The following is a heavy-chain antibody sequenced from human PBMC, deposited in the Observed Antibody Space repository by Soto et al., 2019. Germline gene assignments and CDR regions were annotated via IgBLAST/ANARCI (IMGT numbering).Heavy chain of an antibody. CDR1: GGSISSYY. CDR2: IYYSGST. D-gene: IGHD1-26*01. J-gene: IGHJ1*01. V-gene: IGHV4-59*01. Sequence: SETLSLTCTVSGGSISSYYWSWIRQPPVNGLEWIGYIYYSGSTNYNPSLKSRVTISVDTSKNQFSLKLSSVTAADTAVYYCAGERYTSVSWGQAPLVTVSS. CDR3: AGERYTSVS.